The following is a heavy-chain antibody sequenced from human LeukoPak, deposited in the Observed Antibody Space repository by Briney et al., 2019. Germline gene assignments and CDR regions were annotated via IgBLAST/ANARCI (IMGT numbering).Heavy chain of an antibody. Sequence: WASVKVSCKASGYTFNKYSISWVRQAPGQGLEWMGWINTDTGNPTYAQGFTGRFVISFDTSVSTAYLQISSLKAEDTAMYYCARGIGYCSDFSCHLDPWGQGTLVTVSS. V-gene: IGHV7-4-1*02. D-gene: IGHD2-15*01. CDR3: ARGIGYCSDFSCHLDP. CDR1: GYTFNKYS. CDR2: INTDTGNP. J-gene: IGHJ5*02.